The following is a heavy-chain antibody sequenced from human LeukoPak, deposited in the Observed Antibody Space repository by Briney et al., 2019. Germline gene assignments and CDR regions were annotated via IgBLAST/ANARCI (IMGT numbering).Heavy chain of an antibody. CDR2: IGGVAGSA. Sequence: PGGALRLSCAASGFTFSNYAMSWVRQAPGKGLEWVSGIGGVAGSAYYADSVTGRFTISRDNSNNTLYLQMNSLRVEDTAAYYCAKDRGDGSNRDGFFDYWGQGTLVTVSS. CDR3: AKDRGDGSNRDGFFDY. V-gene: IGHV3-23*01. D-gene: IGHD5-24*01. J-gene: IGHJ4*02. CDR1: GFTFSNYA.